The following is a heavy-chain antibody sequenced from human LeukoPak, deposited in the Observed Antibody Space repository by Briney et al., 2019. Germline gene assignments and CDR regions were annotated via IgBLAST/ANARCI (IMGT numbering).Heavy chain of an antibody. CDR1: GCSISSYY. Sequence: ESLSLTCTVSGCSISSYYWSWIRQPPGKGLEWVGYIYYSGSTNYNPSLKSRFTISIDKSKNQLSLKLTSLTAADTAVYYCPRERTTVTMPKSRPQHYFDYWGQGTLVTVSS. CDR2: IYYSGST. D-gene: IGHD4-11*01. V-gene: IGHV4-59*01. J-gene: IGHJ4*02. CDR3: PRERTTVTMPKSRPQHYFDY.